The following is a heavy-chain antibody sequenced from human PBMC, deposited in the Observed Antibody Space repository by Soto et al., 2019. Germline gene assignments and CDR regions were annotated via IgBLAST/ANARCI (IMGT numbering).Heavy chain of an antibody. V-gene: IGHV3-23*01. CDR2: ISGSGGST. D-gene: IGHD4-17*01. J-gene: IGHJ4*02. CDR3: AKDPRGMTTVSNFDY. Sequence: GGSLRLSCAASGFTFSSYAMSWVRQAPGKGLEWVSAISGSGGSTYYADSVKGRFTISRDNSKNTLYLQMNSLRAEDTAVYYCAKDPRGMTTVSNFDYWGQGTLVTVSS. CDR1: GFTFSSYA.